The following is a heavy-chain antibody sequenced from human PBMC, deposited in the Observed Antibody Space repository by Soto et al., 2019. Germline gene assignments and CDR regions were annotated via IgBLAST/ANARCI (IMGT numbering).Heavy chain of an antibody. CDR2: IYYTGST. J-gene: IGHJ4*02. Sequence: QVQLRESGPGLVKPSDTLSLTCAVSGYSISSDNWWALIRQTPGKGLEWIGYIYYTGSTYYNPSLKSRVTMSVDTAKNQFSLKLSSVTAVDTALYYCARKTAGSYPLDDWCQGTRVTVSS. D-gene: IGHD2-21*02. V-gene: IGHV4-28*01. CDR3: ARKTAGSYPLDD. CDR1: GYSISSDNW.